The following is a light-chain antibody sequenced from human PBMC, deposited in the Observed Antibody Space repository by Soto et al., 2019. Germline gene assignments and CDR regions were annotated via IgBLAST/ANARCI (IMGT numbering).Light chain of an antibody. CDR1: QSFRGL. Sequence: EIVLTQSPATLSLSPGETATLSCRASQSFRGLLAWYQQKPGQAPRLLIYDAYNRATGIPPRFSGSGSGTDFTLTISSLEPEDPAVYYCQQRHMWPITFGQGTRLEIK. CDR2: DAY. CDR3: QQRHMWPIT. J-gene: IGKJ5*01. V-gene: IGKV3-11*01.